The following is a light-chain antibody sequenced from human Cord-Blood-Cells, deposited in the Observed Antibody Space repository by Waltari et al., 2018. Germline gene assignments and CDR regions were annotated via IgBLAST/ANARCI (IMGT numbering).Light chain of an antibody. Sequence: QSALTQPASVSGSPGQSITISCTGTSCDVGVYHYVSWYQQHPGKAPKLMIYDVSKRPSGVSNRFSGSKSGNTASLTISGLQAEDEADYYCSSYTSSSTWVFGGGTKLTVL. CDR3: SSYTSSSTWV. CDR1: SCDVGVYHY. CDR2: DVS. J-gene: IGLJ3*02. V-gene: IGLV2-14*01.